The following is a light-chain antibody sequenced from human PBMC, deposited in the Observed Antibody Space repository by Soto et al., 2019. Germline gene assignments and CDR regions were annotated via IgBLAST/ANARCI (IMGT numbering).Light chain of an antibody. J-gene: IGKJ4*01. CDR3: QQLISHPSP. V-gene: IGKV1-9*01. CDR2: AAS. CDR1: QGISSY. Sequence: IQMTQSPSTLSAYVGDGVTITFRASQGISSYLAWYQQKPGKAPKLLIYAASTLQSGVPSRFSGSGSGTDFTLTISSLQPEDFATYYCQQLISHPSPFGGGTKV.